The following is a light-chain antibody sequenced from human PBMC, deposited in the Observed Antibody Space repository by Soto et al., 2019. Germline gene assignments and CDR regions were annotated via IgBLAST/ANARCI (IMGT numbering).Light chain of an antibody. CDR1: QSVSSSY. CDR3: QQYGSSPPVT. Sequence: EIGLTQSPGTLSLSPGERATLSCRASQSVSSSYLAWYQQKPGQAPRLLIYGASSRSTCIPDRFSGSASGTDFTLTISRLEPEDFAVYYCQQYGSSPPVTFGQGTRLEIK. V-gene: IGKV3-20*01. CDR2: GAS. J-gene: IGKJ5*01.